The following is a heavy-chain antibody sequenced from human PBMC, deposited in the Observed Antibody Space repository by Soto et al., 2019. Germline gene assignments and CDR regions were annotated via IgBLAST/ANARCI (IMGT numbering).Heavy chain of an antibody. V-gene: IGHV3-64*01. CDR2: ISNDGGST. CDR3: ARCVIPASTNLCAFDV. Sequence: EVLLVESGGGLVQPGGSLRLSCAASGFTFRSYAMHWVRQAPGKGLEYVSAISNDGGSTYYANSVKGRFTISRDNSKNTLYLQVGSLRADDMAVYYCARCVIPASTNLCAFDVWGQGTMVTVSA. CDR1: GFTFRSYA. D-gene: IGHD2-2*01. J-gene: IGHJ3*01.